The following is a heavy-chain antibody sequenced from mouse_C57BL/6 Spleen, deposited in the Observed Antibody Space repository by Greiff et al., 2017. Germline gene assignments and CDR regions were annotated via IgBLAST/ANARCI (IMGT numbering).Heavy chain of an antibody. CDR3: ARMTGTDY. V-gene: IGHV1-81*01. CDR1: GYTFTSYG. Sequence: VQRVESGAELARPGASVKLSCKASGYTFTSYGISWVKQRTGQGLEWIGEIYPRSGNTYYNEKFKGKATLTADKSSSTAYMELRSLTSEDSAVYFCARMTGTDYWGQGTTLTVSS. D-gene: IGHD4-1*01. J-gene: IGHJ2*01. CDR2: IYPRSGNT.